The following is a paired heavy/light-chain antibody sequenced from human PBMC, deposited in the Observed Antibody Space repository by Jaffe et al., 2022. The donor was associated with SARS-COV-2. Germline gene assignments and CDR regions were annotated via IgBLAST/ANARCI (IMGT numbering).Light chain of an antibody. V-gene: IGKV4-1*01. CDR2: WAS. CDR1: QSVLYSSNSKSS. J-gene: IGKJ2*01. Sequence: DIVMTQSPDSLAVSLGERATINCKSSQSVLYSSNSKSSLTWYQHKPGQPPKLLIYWASTRESGVPDRFSGSGSGTDFTLTISSLQAEDVAVYYCQQYYDPPYTFGQGTKLEIK. CDR3: QQYYDPPYT.
Heavy chain of an antibody. V-gene: IGHV4-31*03. CDR3: ARDNDASGIGSFDD. CDR2: IYYTGGT. CDR1: GGSISSGDYY. Sequence: QVQLQESGPGLVKPSQTLSLTCTVSGGSISSGDYYWNWIRQHPGQGLEWIGYIYYTGGTRYNPSLKSRVTMSLDTSKNQLSLKLSSVTAADTAVYYCARDNDASGIGSFDDWGQGTQVTVSS. J-gene: IGHJ4*02. D-gene: IGHD3-10*01.